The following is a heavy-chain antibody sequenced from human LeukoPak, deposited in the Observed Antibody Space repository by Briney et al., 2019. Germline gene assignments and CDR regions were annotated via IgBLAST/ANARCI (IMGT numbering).Heavy chain of an antibody. CDR1: GATFCNHA. Sequence: VKVFCNASGATFCNHAISWVRQAPGQGLEWMGRIIPTLGIANYAQKFQGRVSITADKSTSTAYMALSSLRSEDTAVYYCTSSKMITFGGVTLDYWGQGTLVTVSS. V-gene: IGHV1-69*04. D-gene: IGHD3-16*01. CDR3: TSSKMITFGGVTLDY. J-gene: IGHJ4*02. CDR2: IIPTLGIA.